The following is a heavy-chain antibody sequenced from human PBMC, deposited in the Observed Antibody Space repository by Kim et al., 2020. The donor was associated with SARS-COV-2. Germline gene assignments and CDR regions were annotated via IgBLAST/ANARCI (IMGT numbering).Heavy chain of an antibody. V-gene: IGHV3-23*01. D-gene: IGHD5-12*01. J-gene: IGHJ4*02. CDR2: LSGSSQIT. Sequence: GGSLRLSCAASGFTFSDYGMTWVRQAPGKGLEWVSTLSGSSQITHSADSVEGRFTISRDNSRSTLYLQMNSLRPDGTAIYYCARSGSHSAYGGFHYWGRGTLVTSSS. CDR3: ARSGSHSAYGGFHY. CDR1: GFTFSDYG.